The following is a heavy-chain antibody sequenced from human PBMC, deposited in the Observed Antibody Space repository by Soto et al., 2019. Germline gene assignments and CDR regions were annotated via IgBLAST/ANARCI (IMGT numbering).Heavy chain of an antibody. CDR1: GDSIRSGGYS. D-gene: IGHD3-16*02. CDR3: ARGLITFGGVVATDWFDP. CDR2: IYQSGST. V-gene: IGHV4-30-2*01. J-gene: IGHJ5*02. Sequence: SETLSLTCAVSGDSIRSGGYSWSWIRQPPGKGLEWIGYIYQSGSTYYKSSLKSRVTMSVDRSKNQFSLKLSSVTAADTAVYYCARGLITFGGVVATDWFDPWGQGTLVTVSS.